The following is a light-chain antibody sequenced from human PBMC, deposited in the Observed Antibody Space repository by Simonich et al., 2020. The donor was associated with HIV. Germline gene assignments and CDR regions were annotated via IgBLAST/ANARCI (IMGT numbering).Light chain of an antibody. CDR1: QSISTN. CDR2: GAS. Sequence: ERVMTQSPATLSVSPGERAPLSCRASQSISTNLAWYQQKPGQGPRLLSYGASTRATGIPARFSGSGSGTDFTLTISSLQAEDVAVYYCQQYYSAPTFGQGTKLEIK. J-gene: IGKJ2*01. CDR3: QQYYSAPT. V-gene: IGKV3-15*01.